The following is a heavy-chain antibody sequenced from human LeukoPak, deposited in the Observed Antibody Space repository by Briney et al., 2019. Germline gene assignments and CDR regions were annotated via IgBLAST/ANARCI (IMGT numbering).Heavy chain of an antibody. CDR1: GYAFSNYW. J-gene: IGHJ4*02. Sequence: GGCLRLSCAAPGYAFSNYWTHWVRQAPGRGLVWVSRLSTDGSSTNYADFVKGRFTISRDNAKNTLHLQMNSLRAEDTAVYYCARSYGPIVFDFWGQGTLVTVSS. CDR3: ARSYGPIVFDF. CDR2: LSTDGSST. V-gene: IGHV3-74*01. D-gene: IGHD2-15*01.